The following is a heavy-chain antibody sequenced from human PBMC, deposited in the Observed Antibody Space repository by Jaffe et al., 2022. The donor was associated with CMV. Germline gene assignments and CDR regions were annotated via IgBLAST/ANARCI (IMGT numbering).Heavy chain of an antibody. D-gene: IGHD5-18*01. CDR1: GFTFSSYE. J-gene: IGHJ4*02. CDR2: ISSSGSTI. CDR3: ARDWEGYSYDVYYFDY. V-gene: IGHV3-48*03. Sequence: EVQLVESGGGLVQPGGSLRLSCAASGFTFSSYEMNWVRQAPGKGLEWVSYISSSGSTIYYADSVKGRFTISRDNAKNSLYLQMNSLRAEDTAVYYCARDWEGYSYDVYYFDYWGQGTLVTVSS.